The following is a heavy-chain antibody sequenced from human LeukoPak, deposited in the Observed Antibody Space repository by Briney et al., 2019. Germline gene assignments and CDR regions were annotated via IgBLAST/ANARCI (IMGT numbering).Heavy chain of an antibody. CDR1: GFTFSSYS. D-gene: IGHD3-3*01. Sequence: GGSLRLSCAASGFTFSSYSMNWVRQAPGKGLEWVSSISSSSSYIYYADSVKGRFTISRDNAKNSLYLQMNSLRAEDTAVYYCARDLAATRITIFGVVDYWGQGTLVTVSS. V-gene: IGHV3-21*01. CDR2: ISSSSSYI. J-gene: IGHJ4*02. CDR3: ARDLAATRITIFGVVDY.